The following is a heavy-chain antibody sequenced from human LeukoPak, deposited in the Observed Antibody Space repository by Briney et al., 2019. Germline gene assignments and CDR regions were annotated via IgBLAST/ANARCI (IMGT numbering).Heavy chain of an antibody. Sequence: SETLSLTCAVYGGSFSGYYWSWIRQPPGKGLEWIGEINHSGSTNYNPSLKSRVTISVDTSKNQFSLKLSSVTAADTAVYYCARHQNGYYDSSGYGYWGQGTLVTASS. CDR1: GGSFSGYY. V-gene: IGHV4-34*01. D-gene: IGHD3-22*01. CDR2: INHSGST. J-gene: IGHJ4*02. CDR3: ARHQNGYYDSSGYGY.